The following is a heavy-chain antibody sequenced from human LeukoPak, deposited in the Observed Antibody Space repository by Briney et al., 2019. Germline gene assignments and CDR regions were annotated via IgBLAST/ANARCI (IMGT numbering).Heavy chain of an antibody. V-gene: IGHV4-39*01. Sequence: PSETLSLTCTVSGGSVSRTSYYWDWIRQPPGKGLEWIGNVFDSGSTHYNPCLKSRVTISVDTSKNQFSLRLSSVTAADTAVYYCARHTRPGHSGYENAFDIWGQGTVVTVSS. CDR3: ARHTRPGHSGYENAFDI. CDR2: VFDSGST. D-gene: IGHD5-12*01. CDR1: GGSVSRTSYY. J-gene: IGHJ3*02.